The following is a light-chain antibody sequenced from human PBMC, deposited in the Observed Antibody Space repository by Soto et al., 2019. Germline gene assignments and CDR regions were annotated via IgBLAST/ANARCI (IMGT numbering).Light chain of an antibody. CDR2: GVS. J-gene: IGLJ1*01. CDR3: CSFAGSYTYV. CDR1: SSDVGRYDY. V-gene: IGLV2-11*01. Sequence: QSALTQPRSVSGSPGQSVTISCTGTSSDVGRYDYVSWYQQHPGKAPKLIIYGVSERPSGVPDRFSGSKFGNTASLTISGLQAEDEADYSCCSFAGSYTYVFGTGTKVTVL.